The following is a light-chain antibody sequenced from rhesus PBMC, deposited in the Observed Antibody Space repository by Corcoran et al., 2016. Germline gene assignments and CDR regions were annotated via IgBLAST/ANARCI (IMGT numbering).Light chain of an antibody. V-gene: IGKV3-42*01. Sequence: EIVMTQSPATLSLSPGERATLSRRASQSVSSSLAWYQQKLGQAPKLLIYGASSRASGIPDRFSGGGSGTEFTRTISSLEPEDVGVYYCQQEYSWPLTFGGETKVGLK. CDR1: QSVSSS. J-gene: IGKJ4*01. CDR3: QQEYSWPLT. CDR2: GAS.